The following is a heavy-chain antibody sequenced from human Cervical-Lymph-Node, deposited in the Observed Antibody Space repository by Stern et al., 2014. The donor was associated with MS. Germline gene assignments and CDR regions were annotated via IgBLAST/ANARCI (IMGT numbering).Heavy chain of an antibody. V-gene: IGHV3-30*18. CDR2: ISYDGSNE. D-gene: IGHD3-22*01. Sequence: VQLVQSGGGVVQPGRSLRLSCAASGFTFSDYGMPWVRQAPGKGLEWVAVISYDGSNEYYADSVKGRFTISRDNSKNTLYLQMNSLRAEDTAVYYCAKPSHYYDSSGALGYFQHWGQGTLVTVSS. CDR3: AKPSHYYDSSGALGYFQH. J-gene: IGHJ1*01. CDR1: GFTFSDYG.